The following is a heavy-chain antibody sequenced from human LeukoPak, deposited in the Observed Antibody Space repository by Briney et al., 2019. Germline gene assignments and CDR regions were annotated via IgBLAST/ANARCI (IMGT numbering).Heavy chain of an antibody. J-gene: IGHJ4*02. CDR1: GFTFGDYA. Sequence: GGSLRLSCTASGFTFGDYAMTWVRQAPGKGLEWVAAISYDGSNKYYADSVKGRFTISRDNSKNTLYLQMNSLRAEDTAVYYCARGQPPIAVAGTQDDYWGQGTLVTVSS. CDR2: ISYDGSNK. D-gene: IGHD6-19*01. CDR3: ARGQPPIAVAGTQDDY. V-gene: IGHV3-30*04.